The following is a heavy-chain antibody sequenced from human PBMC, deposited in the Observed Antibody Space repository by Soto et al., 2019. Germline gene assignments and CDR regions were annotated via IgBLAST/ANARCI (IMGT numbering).Heavy chain of an antibody. CDR1: GYTFTSYG. CDR2: ISPDNGNT. CDR3: ATDVRIAAAGTPETYYYYGMDV. Sequence: GASVKVSCKASGYTFTSYGISWVRQAPGQGLEWMGWISPDNGNTNYAQKLQGRVTMTTDTSTNTAYMELRSLRSEDTAVYYCATDVRIAAAGTPETYYYYGMDVWGQGTTVTVSS. J-gene: IGHJ6*02. V-gene: IGHV1-18*01. D-gene: IGHD6-13*01.